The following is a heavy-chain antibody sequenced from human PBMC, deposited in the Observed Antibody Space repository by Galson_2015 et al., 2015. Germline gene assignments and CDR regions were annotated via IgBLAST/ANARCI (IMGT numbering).Heavy chain of an antibody. V-gene: IGHV3-30-3*01. CDR3: ARDEGGYRYGQFYYFYGMDV. CDR1: GFTFNSYA. D-gene: IGHD5-18*01. CDR2: IPYAGSNK. Sequence: SLRLSCAASGFTFNSYAMHWFRQTPGKGLEWAAVIPYAGSNKYYADSVKGRFTISRDNSKTTRYLQMNSLRAEDTAVYYCARDEGGYRYGQFYYFYGMDVSHQGTTVTVSS. J-gene: IGHJ6*02.